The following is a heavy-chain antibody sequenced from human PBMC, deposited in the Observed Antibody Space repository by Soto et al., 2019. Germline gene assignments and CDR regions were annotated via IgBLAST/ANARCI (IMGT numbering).Heavy chain of an antibody. V-gene: IGHV4-34*01. CDR1: DGSLSGCY. CDR3: ARGGRDTRNLFAKNNWLDP. CDR2: INHRGST. Sequence: QVQLQQWGAGLLKPSETLSLTCAVYDGSLSGCYWSWIRQPPGKGLEWIGEINHRGSTNYNPSLKSRLTMSVDTSKNQFSLKLSSVTAADTAVFYCARGGRDTRNLFAKNNWLDPWGQGTLVTVSS. D-gene: IGHD3-10*02. J-gene: IGHJ5*02.